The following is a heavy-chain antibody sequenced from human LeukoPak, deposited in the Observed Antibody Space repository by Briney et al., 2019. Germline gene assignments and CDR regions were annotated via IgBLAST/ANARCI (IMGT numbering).Heavy chain of an antibody. V-gene: IGHV1-69*05. CDR2: IIPIFGTA. J-gene: IGHJ5*02. CDR1: GGTFSSYA. Sequence: GSSVKVSCKASGGTFSSYAISWVRQAPGQGLEWMGGIIPIFGTANYAQKFQGRVTITTDESTSTAYMELSSLRSEDTAVYYCARQGEEYCSSTSCPWFDPWAREPWSPSPQ. CDR3: ARQGEEYCSSTSCPWFDP. D-gene: IGHD2-2*01.